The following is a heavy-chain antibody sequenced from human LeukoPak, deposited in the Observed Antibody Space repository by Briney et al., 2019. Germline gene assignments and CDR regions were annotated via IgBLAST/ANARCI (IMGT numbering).Heavy chain of an antibody. CDR1: GGTFSSYA. CDR2: IIPIFGTA. CDR3: ATGDGGYERFDY. J-gene: IGHJ4*02. V-gene: IGHV1-69*05. D-gene: IGHD5-12*01. Sequence: SVKVSCKASGGTFSSYAISWVRQASGQGLEWMGRIIPIFGTANYAQKFQGRVTITTDESTSTAYMELSSLRSEDTAVYYCATGDGGYERFDYWGQGTLVTVSS.